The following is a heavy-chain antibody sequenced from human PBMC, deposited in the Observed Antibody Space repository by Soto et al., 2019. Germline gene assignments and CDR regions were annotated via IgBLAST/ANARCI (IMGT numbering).Heavy chain of an antibody. J-gene: IGHJ3*02. CDR1: RWSCIAYV. CDR3: ARQCAVCGGDTGLDGFDI. V-gene: IGHV1-3*01. D-gene: IGHD2-21*01. Sequence: GASVNACGKGSRWSCIAYVVQFVRHSRGESLEWRVLINGDNGRWFIGGNDNRKYSQKFQDRVTIIRDKLGVYMELSGLRSEDTAVYYCARQCAVCGGDTGLDGFDIWGQGTVVPVSS. CDR2: INGDNGRWFIGGNDNR.